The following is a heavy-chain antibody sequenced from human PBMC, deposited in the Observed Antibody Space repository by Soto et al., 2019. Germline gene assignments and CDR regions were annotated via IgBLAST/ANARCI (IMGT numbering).Heavy chain of an antibody. J-gene: IGHJ5*02. CDR2: ISWNSGSI. CDR1: GFSFDDYA. CDR3: AKDHYDFWSGHTNWFDP. V-gene: IGHV3-9*01. D-gene: IGHD3-3*01. Sequence: PGGSLRLSCAASGFSFDDYAMHWVRQAPGKGLEWVSGISWNSGSIGYADSVKGRFTISRDNAKNSLYLQMNSLRAEDTALYYCAKDHYDFWSGHTNWFDPWGQGTLVTVSS.